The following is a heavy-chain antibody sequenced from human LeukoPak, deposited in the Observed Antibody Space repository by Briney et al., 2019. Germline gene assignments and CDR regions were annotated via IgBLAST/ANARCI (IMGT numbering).Heavy chain of an antibody. CDR1: GGSFSGYY. Sequence: SETLSLTCAVYGGSFSGYYWSWIRQPPGKGLEWIGEINHSGSTNYNPSLKSRVTISVDTSKNQFSLKLSSVTAADTAVYYCARGGFSGSDRDGYNYWEYFQHWGQGTLVTVSS. CDR3: ARGGFSGSDRDGYNYWEYFQH. J-gene: IGHJ1*01. V-gene: IGHV4-34*01. D-gene: IGHD5-24*01. CDR2: INHSGST.